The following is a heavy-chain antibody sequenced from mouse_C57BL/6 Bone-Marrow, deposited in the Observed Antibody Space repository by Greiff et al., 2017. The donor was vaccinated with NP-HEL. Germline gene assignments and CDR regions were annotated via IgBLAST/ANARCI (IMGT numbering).Heavy chain of an antibody. V-gene: IGHV14-4*01. J-gene: IGHJ3*01. CDR1: GFNIKDDY. CDR3: TRRVWFAD. CDR2: IDPENGDT. Sequence: EVQLQQSGAELVRPGASVKLSCTASGFNIKDDYMHWVKQRPEQGLEWIGWIDPENGDTEYASKFQGKATITADTSSNTAYLQLSSLTSEDTAVYYCTRRVWFADWGQGTLVTVSA.